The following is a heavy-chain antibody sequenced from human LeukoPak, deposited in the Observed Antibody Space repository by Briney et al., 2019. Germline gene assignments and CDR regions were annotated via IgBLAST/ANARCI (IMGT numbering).Heavy chain of an antibody. CDR2: IYYSGST. Sequence: PSETLSLTCTVSGGSLSTYYWSWMREPPREGREYIGYIYYSGSTNYNPSLKSRVTMSLDTSKNQFSLKLSSVTAADTAVYYCAREEVPHGFDIWGQGTMVTVSS. J-gene: IGHJ3*02. V-gene: IGHV4-59*01. CDR3: AREEVPHGFDI. CDR1: GGSLSTYY.